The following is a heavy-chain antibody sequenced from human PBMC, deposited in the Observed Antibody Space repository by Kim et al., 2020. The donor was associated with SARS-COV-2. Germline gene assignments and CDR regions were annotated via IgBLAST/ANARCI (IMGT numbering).Heavy chain of an antibody. J-gene: IGHJ1*01. CDR1: GFTFSSYS. CDR3: ARDGLSSGYFYD. V-gene: IGHV3-21*01. D-gene: IGHD3-22*01. CDR2: ISSSSSYI. Sequence: GGSLRLSCAASGFTFSSYSMNWVRQAPGKGLEWVSSISSSSSYIYYADSVKGRFTISRDNAKNSLYLQMNSLRAEDTAMYYCARDGLSSGYFYDWGQGTLVTVSS.